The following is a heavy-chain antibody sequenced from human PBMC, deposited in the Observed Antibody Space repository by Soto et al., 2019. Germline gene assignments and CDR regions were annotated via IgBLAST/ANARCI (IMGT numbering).Heavy chain of an antibody. Sequence: QVQLVESGGGVVQPGRSLRLSCAASGFTFSSYGMHWVRQAPGKGLEWVAVISYDGSNKYYADSVKGRFTISRDNSKNTLYLQMNSLRAEDTAVYYCAKDLRSLSGSYRYWGQGTLVPVSS. J-gene: IGHJ4*02. CDR2: ISYDGSNK. D-gene: IGHD1-26*01. V-gene: IGHV3-30*18. CDR3: AKDLRSLSGSYRY. CDR1: GFTFSSYG.